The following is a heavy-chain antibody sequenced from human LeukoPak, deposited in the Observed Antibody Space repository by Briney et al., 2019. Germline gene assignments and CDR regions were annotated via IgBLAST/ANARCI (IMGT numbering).Heavy chain of an antibody. CDR1: GYTLTELP. CDR3: ATGTSGSYYVGIVRPIDY. J-gene: IGHJ4*02. CDR2: FDPDDGET. V-gene: IGHV1-24*01. D-gene: IGHD1-26*01. Sequence: GASVKVSCKVSGYTLTELPIHWVRQAPGKGLEWRGGFDPDDGETVYAQMFQGRVTMTEDTSSDTASMELSSLRSEDTAVYYCATGTSGSYYVGIVRPIDYWGQGTLVTVSS.